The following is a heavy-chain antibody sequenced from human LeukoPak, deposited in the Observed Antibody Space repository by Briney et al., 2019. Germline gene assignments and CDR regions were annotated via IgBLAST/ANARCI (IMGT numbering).Heavy chain of an antibody. V-gene: IGHV4-61*01. D-gene: IGHD2-2*01. J-gene: IGHJ3*02. CDR2: IYYSGST. Sequence: SETLSLTCTVSGGSISSSSYYWSWIRQPPGKGLEWLGYIYYSGSTNYNPSLKSRVTISVDTSKNQFSLKLSSVTAADTAVYYCARYCSSTSCYGDAFDIWGQGTMVTVSS. CDR3: ARYCSSTSCYGDAFDI. CDR1: GGSISSSSYY.